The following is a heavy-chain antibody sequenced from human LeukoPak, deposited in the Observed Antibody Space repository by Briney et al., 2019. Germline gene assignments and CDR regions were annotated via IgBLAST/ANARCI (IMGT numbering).Heavy chain of an antibody. Sequence: QPGGSLRLSCAGTGFTFSTYSMNWVRQAPGTGLEWVSFISSSSGTKYYADSVKGRFTISRDNAKNSLYLQINSLRDEDTAVYYCAREYSGANDYWGQGTLVTVSS. D-gene: IGHD5-12*01. CDR2: ISSSSGTK. J-gene: IGHJ4*02. CDR1: GFTFSTYS. V-gene: IGHV3-48*02. CDR3: AREYSGANDY.